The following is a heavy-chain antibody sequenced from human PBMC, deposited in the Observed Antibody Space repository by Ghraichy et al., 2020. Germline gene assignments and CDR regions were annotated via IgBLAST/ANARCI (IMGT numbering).Heavy chain of an antibody. Sequence: GSLRLSCSVSGVSMNTYYWSWIRQPPGGGLQWIGYIHFRGGTTFNASLKSRVSMSLDSSKNPFSLQLTSVTAADTAVYYCATAYFDSSGYRFGGEVELEHWGQGTLVTVSA. V-gene: IGHV4-59*01. CDR3: ATAYFDSSGYRFGGEVELEH. D-gene: IGHD3-22*01. J-gene: IGHJ1*01. CDR1: GVSMNTYY. CDR2: IHFRGGT.